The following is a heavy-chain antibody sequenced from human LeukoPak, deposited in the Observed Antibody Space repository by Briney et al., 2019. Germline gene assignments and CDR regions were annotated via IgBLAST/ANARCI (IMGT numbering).Heavy chain of an antibody. CDR3: VKGADLRAGRGYFDY. CDR2: IKSKTNGGTT. Sequence: PGGSLRLSCAASGFTFSNAWMSWVRQPPGKGLEWVGHIKSKTNGGTTDYAAPVKGRLTISRDDSKNTVYLQMNSLRAEDTAIYYCVKGADLRAGRGYFDYWGQGTLVTVSS. V-gene: IGHV3-15*01. J-gene: IGHJ4*02. D-gene: IGHD3-10*01. CDR1: GFTFSNAW.